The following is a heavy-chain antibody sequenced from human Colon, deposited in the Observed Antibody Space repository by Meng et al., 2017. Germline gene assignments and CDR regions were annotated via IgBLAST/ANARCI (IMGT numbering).Heavy chain of an antibody. Sequence: QVPLQQWGPGLLKPSETITLTCAINAGPFSGYYWSWIRQAPGKGLEWIGEINHSGDPHYNPSLKSRVSMSFDTSKKQFSLHLSSVTAADTAVYYCSSLLTLDYWGPGTLVTVSS. D-gene: IGHD2-15*01. J-gene: IGHJ4*02. CDR2: INHSGDP. CDR3: SSLLTLDY. CDR1: AGPFSGYY. V-gene: IGHV4-34*02.